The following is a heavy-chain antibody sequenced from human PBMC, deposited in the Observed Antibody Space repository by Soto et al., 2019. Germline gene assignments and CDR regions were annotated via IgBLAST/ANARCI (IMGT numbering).Heavy chain of an antibody. CDR2: ISYDGSNK. J-gene: IGHJ6*02. V-gene: IGHV3-30*18. D-gene: IGHD6-19*01. Sequence: GGSLRLSCAASGFTFSSYGMHWVRQAPGKGLEWVAVISYDGSNKYYADSVKGRFTISRDNSKNTLYLQMNSLRAEDTAVYYCAKDRGYSSGWPYYYYYGMDVWGQGTTVTVSS. CDR3: AKDRGYSSGWPYYYYYGMDV. CDR1: GFTFSSYG.